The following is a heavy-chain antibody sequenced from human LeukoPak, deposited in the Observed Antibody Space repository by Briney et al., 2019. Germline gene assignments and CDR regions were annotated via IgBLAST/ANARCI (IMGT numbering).Heavy chain of an antibody. J-gene: IGHJ4*02. CDR2: IYYSGST. CDR3: ARDDGLGTFDY. CDR1: GGSISTSNYY. V-gene: IGHV4-39*07. D-gene: IGHD1-1*01. Sequence: SETLSLTCTVSGGSISTSNYYWGWIRQPPGKGLEWIGSIYYSGSTYYNPSLKSRVTISVDTSKNRFSLKLSSVTAADTAVYYCARDDGLGTFDYWGQGTLVTVSS.